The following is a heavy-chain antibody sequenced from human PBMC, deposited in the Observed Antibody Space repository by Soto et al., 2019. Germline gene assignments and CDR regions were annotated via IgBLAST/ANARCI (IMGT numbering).Heavy chain of an antibody. CDR3: ARESEDLTSNFDY. J-gene: IGHJ4*02. V-gene: IGHV3-21*06. CDR1: GFTFTRYS. CDR2: ISSTTNYI. Sequence: EVQLVESGGGLVKPGGSLRLSCAASGFTFTRYSMNWVRQAPGKGLEWVSSISSTTNYIYSGDSMKGRFTISRDNAKNSLYREMNSLRAEDTAVYYCARESEDLTSNFDYWGQGTLVTVSS.